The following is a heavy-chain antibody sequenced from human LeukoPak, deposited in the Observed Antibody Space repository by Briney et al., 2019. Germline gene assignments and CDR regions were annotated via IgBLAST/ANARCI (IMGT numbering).Heavy chain of an antibody. CDR2: IRYDGSKK. V-gene: IGHV3-30*02. CDR3: ARDLNYGDLLDY. D-gene: IGHD4-17*01. Sequence: GGSLRLSCGASGFTFSSYGMHWVRQAPGKGLEWVAFIRYDGSKKSHADSVKGRFTISRDNSKNTLHLQMNSLRAEDTAVYYCARDLNYGDLLDYWGQGTLVTVSS. J-gene: IGHJ4*02. CDR1: GFTFSSYG.